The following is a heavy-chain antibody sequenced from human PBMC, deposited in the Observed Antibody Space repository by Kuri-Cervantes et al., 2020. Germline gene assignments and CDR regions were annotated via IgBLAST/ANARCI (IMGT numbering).Heavy chain of an antibody. V-gene: IGHV3-74*01. D-gene: IGHD2-21*01. CDR3: ARVFCRGDICTVFDY. J-gene: IGHJ4*02. CDR1: GFTFSSYW. CDR2: INSDGSST. Sequence: GESLKISCAASGFTFSSYWMHWVRQAPGKGLVWVSRINSDGSSTSYADSVKGRFTISRDNAKNTLYLQMNSLRAEDTAVYYCARVFCRGDICTVFDYWGQGTLVTVSS.